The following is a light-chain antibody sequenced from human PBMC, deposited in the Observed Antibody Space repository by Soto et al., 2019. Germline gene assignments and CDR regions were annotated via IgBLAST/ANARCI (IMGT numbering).Light chain of an antibody. V-gene: IGLV2-11*01. CDR1: SSDVGGYNS. Sequence: QSVLTQPRSVSGSPGQSVTISCTGTSSDVGGYNSVSWYQQHPGEAPKLMIYDVSKRPSGIPDRFSGSKSGNTASLTISGLQAEDETDYYCCSYAGSYTYVFGTGTKLTVL. CDR2: DVS. CDR3: CSYAGSYTYV. J-gene: IGLJ1*01.